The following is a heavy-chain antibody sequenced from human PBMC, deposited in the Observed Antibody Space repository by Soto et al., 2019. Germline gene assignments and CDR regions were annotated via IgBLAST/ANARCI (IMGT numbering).Heavy chain of an antibody. CDR3: ARVDPVNWFDP. V-gene: IGHV4-38-2*02. CDR1: GYSLRSVSY. Sequence: DTQSLTCSFSGYSLRSVSYWGLIRQPPGKGLEWIGSIYHSGSTYYNPSLKSRVAISVDTSKNQFSLKLSSVTAADTAVYYCARVDPVNWFDPWGQGTLVTVSS. CDR2: IYHSGST. J-gene: IGHJ5*02.